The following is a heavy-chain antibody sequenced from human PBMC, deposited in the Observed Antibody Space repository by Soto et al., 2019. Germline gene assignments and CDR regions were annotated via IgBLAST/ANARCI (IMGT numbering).Heavy chain of an antibody. Sequence: SVRVSGKASGYTCTSYYMHWVRQAPGQGLEWMGIINPSGGSTSYAQKFQGRVTMTRDTSTSAVYMELSSLRSEDTAVYYCARGKGATTYRYGMDVWGQGTTVTVSS. D-gene: IGHD1-26*01. J-gene: IGHJ6*02. CDR3: ARGKGATTYRYGMDV. CDR1: GYTCTSYY. CDR2: INPSGGST. V-gene: IGHV1-46*01.